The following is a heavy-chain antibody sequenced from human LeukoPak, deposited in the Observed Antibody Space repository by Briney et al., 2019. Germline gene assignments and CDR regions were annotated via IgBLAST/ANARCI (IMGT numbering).Heavy chain of an antibody. CDR3: AREDYAFDI. V-gene: IGHV3-33*01. CDR2: IWSDGSEK. J-gene: IGHJ3*02. CDR1: GFTFSSYG. Sequence: GGSLRLSCAASGFTFSSYGMHWVRQTPGKGLEWVAVIWSDGSEKYYADSVKGRFTISRDNSKNTLFLQMNSLRGEDTAVYYCAREDYAFDIWGQGTMVTVSS.